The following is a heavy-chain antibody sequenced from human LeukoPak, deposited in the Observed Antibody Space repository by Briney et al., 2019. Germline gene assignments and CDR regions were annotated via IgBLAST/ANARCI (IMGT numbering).Heavy chain of an antibody. J-gene: IGHJ4*02. CDR2: IYPSVDTT. V-gene: IGHV1-46*01. CDR3: IREYEGGYFDY. CDR1: GYTFTDYY. D-gene: IGHD3-10*01. Sequence: ASVKVSCKTSGYTFTDYYIHLVRQAPGQGLEWIGIIYPSVDTTDSSQKFKGRVTVTRDTSTSTVYMELRTLRPEDTAIYYCIREYEGGYFDYWGQGTLVTVSS.